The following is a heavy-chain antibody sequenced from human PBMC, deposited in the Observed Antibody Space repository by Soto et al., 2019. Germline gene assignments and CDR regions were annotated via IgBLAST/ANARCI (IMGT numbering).Heavy chain of an antibody. CDR2: IIPIFGTA. CDR1: GGTFSSYA. V-gene: IGHV1-69*12. J-gene: IGHJ4*02. D-gene: IGHD3-22*01. CDR3: ARASAHYDSSGYYIDY. Sequence: QVQLVQSGAGVKKPGSSVNVSCTASGGTFSSYAISWVRQAPGQGLEWMGGIIPIFGTANYAQKFQGRVTITADESTSAAYMELSSLRSEDTAVYYCARASAHYDSSGYYIDYWGQGTLVTVSS.